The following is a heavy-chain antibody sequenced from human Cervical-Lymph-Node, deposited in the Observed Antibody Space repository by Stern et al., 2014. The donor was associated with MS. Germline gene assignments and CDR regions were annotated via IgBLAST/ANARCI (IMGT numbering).Heavy chain of an antibody. CDR3: ARDLDNTDSNYEVVY. J-gene: IGHJ4*02. Sequence: QVQLVESGAEVKKPGASVKVSCKASGYTRSTYYMHWVRQAPGQGLEWMAMINPGAGRTSYAEKFRGRVTMTSDTSTSTVILELSSLRSEDTAVYFCARDLDNTDSNYEVVYWGQGTLVIVSS. D-gene: IGHD4-11*01. V-gene: IGHV1-46*01. CDR1: GYTRSTYY. CDR2: INPGAGRT.